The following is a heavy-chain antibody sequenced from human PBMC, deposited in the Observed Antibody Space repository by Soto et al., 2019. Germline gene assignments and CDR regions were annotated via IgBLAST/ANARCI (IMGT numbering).Heavy chain of an antibody. CDR2: IYPGDSDT. Sequence: GESLKISCKGSGYSFSRYWIAWVRQTPGKGLEWMGLIYPGDSDTRYSPSFQGQVTISADKSITTAYLQWSSLKASDTAIYYCARDTFSGDSSGPQYWGQGTLVTVSS. J-gene: IGHJ4*02. D-gene: IGHD3-22*01. CDR3: ARDTFSGDSSGPQY. CDR1: GYSFSRYW. V-gene: IGHV5-51*01.